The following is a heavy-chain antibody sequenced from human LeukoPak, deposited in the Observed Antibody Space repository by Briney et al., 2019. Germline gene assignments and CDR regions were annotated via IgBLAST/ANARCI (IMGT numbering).Heavy chain of an antibody. J-gene: IGHJ6*03. Sequence: ASVKVSCKASGYTFTSYYMHWVRQAPGQGLEWMGIINPSGGSTNYAQKFQGRVTMTRDTSISTAYMELSRLRSDDTAVYYCARDRYSSSGSYYYYYMGVWGKGTTVTVSS. D-gene: IGHD6-19*01. CDR1: GYTFTSYY. V-gene: IGHV1-2*02. CDR2: INPSGGST. CDR3: ARDRYSSSGSYYYYYMGV.